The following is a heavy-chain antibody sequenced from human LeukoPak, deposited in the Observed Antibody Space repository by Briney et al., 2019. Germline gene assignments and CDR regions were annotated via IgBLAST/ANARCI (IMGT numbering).Heavy chain of an antibody. J-gene: IGHJ2*01. CDR2: IIPILGIA. Sequence: SVKVSCKASGGTFSSYAISWVRQAPGQGLEWMGRIIPILGIANYAQKFQGRVTITADKSTSTAYMELRSLRSDDTAVYYCARGPERYWYFDLWGRGTLVTVSS. V-gene: IGHV1-69*04. D-gene: IGHD6-25*01. CDR1: GGTFSSYA. CDR3: ARGPERYWYFDL.